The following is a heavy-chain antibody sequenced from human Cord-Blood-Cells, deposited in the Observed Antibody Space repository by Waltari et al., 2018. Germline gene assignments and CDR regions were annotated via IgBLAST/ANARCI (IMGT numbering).Heavy chain of an antibody. J-gene: IGHJ5*02. CDR3: AREIAVAGTGWFDP. Sequence: QVQLQESGPGLVKPSETLSLTCAVSGYSISSGYYWGWIRTPPGKGLEWIGSIYHSGSTYYNPSLKSRVTISVDTSKNQFSLKLSSVTAADTAVYYCAREIAVAGTGWFDPWGQGTLVTVSS. D-gene: IGHD6-19*01. CDR1: GYSISSGYY. V-gene: IGHV4-38-2*02. CDR2: IYHSGST.